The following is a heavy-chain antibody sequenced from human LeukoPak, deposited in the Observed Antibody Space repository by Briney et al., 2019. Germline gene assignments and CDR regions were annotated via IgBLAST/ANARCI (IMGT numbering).Heavy chain of an antibody. CDR1: GFTFSSYG. CDR3: AKARRGQLCYFDY. J-gene: IGHJ4*02. D-gene: IGHD6-6*01. V-gene: IGHV3-30*02. CDR2: IRYDGSNK. Sequence: GGSLRLSCAASGFTFSSYGMHWVRQAPGKGLEWVAFIRYDGSNKYYADSVKGRFTISRDNSKNTLYLQMNSLRAEDTAVYYCAKARRGQLCYFDYWGQGTLVTVSS.